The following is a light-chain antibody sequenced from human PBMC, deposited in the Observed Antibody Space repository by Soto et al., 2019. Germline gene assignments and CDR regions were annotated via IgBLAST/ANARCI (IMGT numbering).Light chain of an antibody. Sequence: DIQMTQSPSTLSAAVGDRVTITCRASESISSWLAWYQQKPGKAPNVLIYKASSLESGVPSRFSGSGSGPEFTLIISILQPDDFAHYYCQQYNSYPWTFGQGTKVQLK. CDR3: QQYNSYPWT. CDR2: KAS. J-gene: IGKJ1*01. CDR1: ESISSW. V-gene: IGKV1-5*03.